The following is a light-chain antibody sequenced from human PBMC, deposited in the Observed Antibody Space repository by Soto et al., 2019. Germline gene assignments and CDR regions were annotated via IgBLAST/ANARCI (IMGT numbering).Light chain of an antibody. CDR2: KAS. CDR3: QQYNSYPWT. Sequence: DIQMTQSPSTLSASVGDSITSTCRASQSISSWLAWYQQKPGKAPKLLIYKASSLESGVPSRFSGSGSGTEFTLTISSLQPDDFATYYCQQYNSYPWTFGQGTKVDIK. V-gene: IGKV1-5*03. J-gene: IGKJ1*01. CDR1: QSISSW.